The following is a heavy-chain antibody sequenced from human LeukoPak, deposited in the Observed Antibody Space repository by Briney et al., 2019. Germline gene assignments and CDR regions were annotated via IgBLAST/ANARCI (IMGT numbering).Heavy chain of an antibody. V-gene: IGHV3-23*01. D-gene: IGHD1-26*01. J-gene: IGHJ3*02. CDR2: ITGSGGST. CDR3: AREFGVGALGAFDI. CDR1: GFTFTTYA. Sequence: GGSLRLSCAASGFTFTTYALTWVRQAPGKGLEWVSAITGSGGSTYYADSVRGRFTISRDNSKNTLYLQMNSLRAEDTAVYYCAREFGVGALGAFDIWGQGTMVTVSS.